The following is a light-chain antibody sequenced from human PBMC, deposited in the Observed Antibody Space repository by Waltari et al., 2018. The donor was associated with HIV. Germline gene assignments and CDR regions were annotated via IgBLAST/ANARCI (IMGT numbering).Light chain of an antibody. Sequence: IQMTQPPPYLSASVGDGIDITCRASPVISNYLNWYQQKPGQAPKLLIYAASSLQSGVPARFSGSGSGTDFTLTISSLQPEDFATYYCQQSYSTPGYTFGQGTKLEIK. CDR1: PVISNY. CDR3: QQSYSTPGYT. CDR2: AAS. V-gene: IGKV1-39*01. J-gene: IGKJ2*01.